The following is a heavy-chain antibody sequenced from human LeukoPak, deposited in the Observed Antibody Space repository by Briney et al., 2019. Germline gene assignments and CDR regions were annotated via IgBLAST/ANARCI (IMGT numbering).Heavy chain of an antibody. CDR3: ARTALAAAGHWFDP. V-gene: IGHV1-69*04. Sequence: SVKVSCKASGGTFSSYAISWVRQAPGQGLEWMGRIIPILGIANYAQKFQGRVTITADKSTSTAYMELSSLRSEDTAVYYCARTALAAAGHWFDPWGQGTLVTVSS. CDR1: GGTFSSYA. J-gene: IGHJ5*02. CDR2: IIPILGIA. D-gene: IGHD6-13*01.